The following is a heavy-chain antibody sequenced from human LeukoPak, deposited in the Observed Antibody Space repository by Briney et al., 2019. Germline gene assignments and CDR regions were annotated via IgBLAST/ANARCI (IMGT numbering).Heavy chain of an antibody. J-gene: IGHJ4*02. CDR1: GYTFTYYF. V-gene: IGHV1-2*02. Sequence: ASVKVSCKASGYTFTYYFVHWEREAPGQGLEWMGWINPNSGGTKYAQNFQGRVTMTRDTSISTASLELSRLRSDDTAVYYCARERRDFFDYWGQGTLVTVSS. D-gene: IGHD3-3*01. CDR3: ARERRDFFDY. CDR2: INPNSGGT.